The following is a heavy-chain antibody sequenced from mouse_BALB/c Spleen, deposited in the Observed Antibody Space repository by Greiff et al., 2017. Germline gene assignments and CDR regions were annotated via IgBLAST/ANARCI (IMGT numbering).Heavy chain of an antibody. CDR2: IYPGNVNT. CDR1: GYTFTSYY. CDR3: AREGPFTTRGAMDY. V-gene: IGHV1S56*01. Sequence: QVQLQQSGPELVKPGASVRISCKASGYTFTSYYIHWVKQRPGQGLEWIGWIYPGNVNTKYNEKFKGKATLTADKSSSTAYMQLSSLTSEDSAVYFCAREGPFTTRGAMDYWGQGTSVTVSA. J-gene: IGHJ4*01. D-gene: IGHD2-12*01.